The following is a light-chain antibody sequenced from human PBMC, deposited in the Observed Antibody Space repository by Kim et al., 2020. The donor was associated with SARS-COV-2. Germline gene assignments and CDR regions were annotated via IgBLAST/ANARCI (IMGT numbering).Light chain of an antibody. CDR3: DSYTSSNTWL. V-gene: IGLV2-14*04. CDR1: SSDVGGYSY. CDR2: DVN. J-gene: IGLJ3*02. Sequence: GQSFTISCTGTSSDVGGYSYVSWYQQYPGKAPKLMIYDVNKRPSGISDRFSGSKSGNTASLTISGLQAEDEADYYCDSYTSSNTWLFGGGTQLTVL.